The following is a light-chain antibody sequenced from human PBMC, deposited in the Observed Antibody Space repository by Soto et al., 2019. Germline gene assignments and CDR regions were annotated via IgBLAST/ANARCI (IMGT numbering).Light chain of an antibody. CDR3: SSYTATRGV. V-gene: IGLV2-14*03. CDR1: SSDFGGYNY. J-gene: IGLJ1*01. CDR2: EVS. Sequence: QSALTQPASVSGSPGQSITISCTGTSSDFGGYNYVSWYQQHPGKAPKLMIYEVSNRPSGVSNRFSGSKPGNTASLTISGLQAEDEADYYCSSYTATRGVFGTGTKVTVL.